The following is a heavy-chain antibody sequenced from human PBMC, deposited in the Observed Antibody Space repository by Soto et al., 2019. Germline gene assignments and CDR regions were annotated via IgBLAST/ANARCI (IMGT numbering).Heavy chain of an antibody. CDR2: ISAYNGNT. CDR1: GYTFTSYG. D-gene: IGHD3-16*01. Sequence: QVQLVQSGAEVKKPGASVKVSCKASGYTFTSYGISWVRQAPGQGLEWMGWISAYNGNTNYAQKLQGRVTRTTDTSTSTAYMELRSLRSDDTAVYYCARESPTLGGSYSFYYGMDVWGQGTTVTVSS. J-gene: IGHJ6*02. V-gene: IGHV1-18*01. CDR3: ARESPTLGGSYSFYYGMDV.